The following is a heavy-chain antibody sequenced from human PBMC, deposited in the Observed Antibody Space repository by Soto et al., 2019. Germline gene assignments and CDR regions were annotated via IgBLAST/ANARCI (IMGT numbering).Heavy chain of an antibody. D-gene: IGHD4-17*01. CDR3: AHRRHCGDYVDY. Sequence: QITLKESGPTLVKPTQTLTLTCTFSGFSLSTSGVGVGWIRQPPGKALEWLALIYWDDDKRYSPSLKSRLTITKDTSKNEVVLTMTNVDAVDTATYSCAHRRHCGDYVDYWGQGTLVTVSS. CDR2: IYWDDDK. V-gene: IGHV2-5*02. J-gene: IGHJ4*02. CDR1: GFSLSTSGVG.